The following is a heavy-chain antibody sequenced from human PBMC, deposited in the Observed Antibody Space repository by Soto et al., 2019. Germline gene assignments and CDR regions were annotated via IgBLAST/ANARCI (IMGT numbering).Heavy chain of an antibody. CDR2: IKQDGSEK. D-gene: IGHD2-2*01. CDR3: ARDYRDCCSTSCYPTWFDP. CDR1: GFTFSSYW. V-gene: IGHV3-7*01. J-gene: IGHJ5*02. Sequence: EVQLVESGGGLVQPGGSLRLSCAASGFTFSSYWMSWVRQAPGKGLEWVANIKQDGSEKYYVDSVKGRFTISRDNAKNSLYLQMNSLRADDTAVYYCARDYRDCCSTSCYPTWFDPWGQGTLVTVSS.